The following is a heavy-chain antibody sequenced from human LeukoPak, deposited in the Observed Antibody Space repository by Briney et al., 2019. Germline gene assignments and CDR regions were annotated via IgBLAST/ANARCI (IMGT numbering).Heavy chain of an antibody. J-gene: IGHJ4*02. CDR1: GGSISSYY. CDR2: IYYSGST. V-gene: IGHV4-59*01. CDR3: ARGRRDGCNFGSMAPLFFDY. Sequence: SETLSLTCTVSGGSISSYYWSWIRQPPGKGLEWIEYIYYSGSTNYNPSLKSRVTISVDTSKNQFSLKLSSVTAADTAVYYCARGRRDGCNFGSMAPLFFDYWGQGTLVTVSS. D-gene: IGHD5-24*01.